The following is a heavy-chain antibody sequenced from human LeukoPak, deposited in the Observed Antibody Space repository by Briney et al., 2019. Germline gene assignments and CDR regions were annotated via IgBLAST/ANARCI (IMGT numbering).Heavy chain of an antibody. CDR3: AREDIVVVPAARPFFDY. J-gene: IGHJ4*02. D-gene: IGHD2-2*01. V-gene: IGHV1-2*02. CDR2: INPNSGGT. Sequence: GASVKVSCTSSGYTFTGYYMHWVRPAPGQGLEWMGWINPNSGGTNYAQKFQGRVTMTRDTSISTAYMELSRLRSDDTAVYYCAREDIVVVPAARPFFDYWGQGTLVTVSS. CDR1: GYTFTGYY.